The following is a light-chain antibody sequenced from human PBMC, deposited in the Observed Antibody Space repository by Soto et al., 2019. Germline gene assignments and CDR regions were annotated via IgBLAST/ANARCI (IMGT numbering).Light chain of an antibody. CDR2: EVS. J-gene: IGLJ2*01. CDR3: SSCTSSSTVV. CDR1: SSDVGTYNY. Sequence: QSALTQPASVSGSPGQSITISCTGTSSDVGTYNYVSWYQQHPGKAPKLMIYEVSNRPSGVSNRFSGSKFGNTASLTISGLQAEDEADYYCSSCTSSSTVVFGGGTKVTVL. V-gene: IGLV2-14*01.